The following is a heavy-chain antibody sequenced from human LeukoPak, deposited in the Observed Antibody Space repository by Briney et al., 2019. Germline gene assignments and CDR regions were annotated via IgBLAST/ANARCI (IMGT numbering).Heavy chain of an antibody. J-gene: IGHJ6*02. D-gene: IGHD3-16*02. CDR2: ISYDGSNK. V-gene: IGHV3-30-3*01. CDR3: ARDGPNYDYVWGSYRPNHYYYGMDV. CDR1: GFTFSSYA. Sequence: PGGSLRLSCAASGFTFSSYAMHWVRQAPGKGLEWVAVISYDGSNKYYADSEKGRFTISRDNSKNTLYLQMNSLRAEDTAVYYCARDGPNYDYVWGSYRPNHYYYGMDVWGQGTTVTVSS.